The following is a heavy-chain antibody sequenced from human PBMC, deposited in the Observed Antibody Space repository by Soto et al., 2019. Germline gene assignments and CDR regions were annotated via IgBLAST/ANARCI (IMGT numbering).Heavy chain of an antibody. CDR1: GFTFSCCA. D-gene: IGHD1-26*01. CDR3: ENNRGAGSHSNWYFAS. V-gene: IGHV3-23*01. Sequence: EVQLLESGGGLVQPGGSRRLSCAASGFTFSCCAMSWVRQAPGKGLDDVSTMDGDGDYIHYSDSVKGRFTISRDNSRNTLYLQINRLRADDTAVYYCENNRGAGSHSNWYFASWGRCSLVTVSS. J-gene: IGHJ2*01. CDR2: MDGDGDYI.